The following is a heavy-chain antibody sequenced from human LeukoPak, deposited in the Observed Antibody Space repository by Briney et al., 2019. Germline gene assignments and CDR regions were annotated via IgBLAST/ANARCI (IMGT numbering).Heavy chain of an antibody. J-gene: IGHJ4*02. CDR1: GFTFSSSA. CDR3: ASSSWGPDDYFDY. D-gene: IGHD6-13*01. Sequence: PGGSLRLSCAASGFTFSSSAMSWVRQAPGKGLEWVSAISNNGGYTYYADSVQGRFTISRDNSKSTLCLQMNSLRAEDTAVYYCASSSWGPDDYFDYWGQGTLVTVSS. V-gene: IGHV3-23*01. CDR2: ISNNGGYT.